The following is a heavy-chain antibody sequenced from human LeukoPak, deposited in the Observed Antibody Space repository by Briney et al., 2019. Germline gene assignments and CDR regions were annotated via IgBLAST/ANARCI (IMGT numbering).Heavy chain of an antibody. V-gene: IGHV4-34*01. J-gene: IGHJ4*02. D-gene: IGHD3-9*01. CDR1: GGSFSGYY. CDR3: ARGGYDILTGYYDY. Sequence: PSETLSLTCAVYGGSFSGYYWSWIRQPPGKGLEWIGEINHSGSTNYNPSLKSRVTISVDTSKNQFSLKLSSVTAADTAVYHCARGGYDILTGYYDYWGQGTLVTVSS. CDR2: INHSGST.